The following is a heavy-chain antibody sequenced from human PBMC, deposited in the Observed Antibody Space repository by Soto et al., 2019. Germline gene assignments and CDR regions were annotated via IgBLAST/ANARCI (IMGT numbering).Heavy chain of an antibody. V-gene: IGHV3-23*01. CDR3: ATPPIAVAGTIFDY. J-gene: IGHJ4*02. CDR1: GFTFSSYA. CDR2: ISGSGGST. D-gene: IGHD6-19*01. Sequence: GSLRLSCAASGFTFSSYAMSWVRQASGKGLEWVSAISGSGGSTYYADSVKGRFTISRDNSKNTLYLQMNSLRAEDTAVYYCATPPIAVAGTIFDYWGQGTLVTVSS.